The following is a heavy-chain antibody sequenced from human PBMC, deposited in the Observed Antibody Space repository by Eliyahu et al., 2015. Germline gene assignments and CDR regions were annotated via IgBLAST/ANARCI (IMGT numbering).Heavy chain of an antibody. CDR3: AREFTAPAGHRFIDS. CDR2: ITSSGSSK. V-gene: IGHV3-11*01. D-gene: IGHD2-2*01. Sequence: QVQLVESGGGLVKPGGSLRLSCTASGFPFLDYYMSWIRQAPGKGLEXISYITSSGSSKYYADSVEGRFTISRDNGRKSVFLQLNSLRAEDTAVYYCAREFTAPAGHRFIDSWGQGTLVTVSS. CDR1: GFPFLDYY. J-gene: IGHJ4*02.